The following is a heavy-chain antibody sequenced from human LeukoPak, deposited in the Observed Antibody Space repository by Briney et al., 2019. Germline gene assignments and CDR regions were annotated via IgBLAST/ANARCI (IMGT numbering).Heavy chain of an antibody. Sequence: SETLSLTCAVSGGSISSGGYFWSWIRQHPGKGLGWIGYIYYSGSTYYNPSLKSRVTISVDTSKNQFSLNLNSVTAADTAVYYCARAPVATRHFDYWGQGTLVTVSS. CDR3: ARAPVATRHFDY. D-gene: IGHD5-12*01. V-gene: IGHV4-31*11. CDR2: IYYSGST. J-gene: IGHJ4*02. CDR1: GGSISSGGYF.